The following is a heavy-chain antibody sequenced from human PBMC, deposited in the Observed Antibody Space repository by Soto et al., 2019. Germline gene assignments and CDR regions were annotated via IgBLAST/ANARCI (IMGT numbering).Heavy chain of an antibody. Sequence: KTSETLSLTCAVSGHSISSGYYWGWIRQPPGKGLEWIGNVHHNENTYYNPSLKSRVTISLHTSKNQFSLKVSSVTAADTAVYYCARGADIMATTGDAFDIWGQGTMVTVSS. CDR1: GHSISSGYY. CDR2: VHHNENT. D-gene: IGHD5-12*01. V-gene: IGHV4-38-2*01. CDR3: ARGADIMATTGDAFDI. J-gene: IGHJ3*02.